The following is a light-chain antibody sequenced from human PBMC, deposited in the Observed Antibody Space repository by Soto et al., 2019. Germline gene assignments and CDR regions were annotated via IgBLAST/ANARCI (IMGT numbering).Light chain of an antibody. CDR2: LGS. V-gene: IGKV2-28*01. CDR3: MQSQQTPPT. CDR1: QSLLQSNGYNY. J-gene: IGKJ1*01. Sequence: DIVMTQSPLSLPVTPGEPASISCSSSQSLLQSNGYNYLDWYLQKPGQSPQLLIFLGSYRASGRPYRFSGSGSGTGLTLKIRAVEAGDVGIYYCMQSQQTPPTFGQGTRVDI.